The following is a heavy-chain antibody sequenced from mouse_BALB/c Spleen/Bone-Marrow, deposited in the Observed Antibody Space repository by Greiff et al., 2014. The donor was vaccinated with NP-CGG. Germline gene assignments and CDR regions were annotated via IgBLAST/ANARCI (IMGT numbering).Heavy chain of an antibody. CDR1: GFAFSSYD. Sequence: EVKLVESGGGLVKPGGSLKLSCAASGFAFSSYDMSWVRQTPEKRLEWVAYISHGGGTTYYSDTVKGRFTISRDNAKNTLYLQMSSLKSEDTAICYCTRHGGYYPYYYAMDYWGQGTSVTVSS. D-gene: IGHD2-3*01. CDR2: ISHGGGTT. V-gene: IGHV5-12-1*01. CDR3: TRHGGYYPYYYAMDY. J-gene: IGHJ4*01.